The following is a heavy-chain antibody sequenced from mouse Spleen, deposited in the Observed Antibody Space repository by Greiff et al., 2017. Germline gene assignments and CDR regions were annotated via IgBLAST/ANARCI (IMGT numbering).Heavy chain of an antibody. J-gene: IGHJ4*01. Sequence: EVKVEESGGGLVKPGGSLKLSCAASGFTFSSYAMSWVRQTPEKRLEWVATISSGGSYTYYPDSVKGRFTISRDNAKNTLYLQMSSLRSEDTAMYYCARQEGTYYYAMDYWGQGTSVTVSS. CDR3: ARQEGTYYYAMDY. D-gene: IGHD3-3*01. CDR2: ISSGGSYT. CDR1: GFTFSSYA. V-gene: IGHV5-9-3*01.